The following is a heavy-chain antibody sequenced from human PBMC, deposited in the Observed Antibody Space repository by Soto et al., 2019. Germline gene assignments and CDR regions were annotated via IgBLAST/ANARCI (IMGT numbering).Heavy chain of an antibody. J-gene: IGHJ3*02. CDR1: GGSFSGYY. Sequence: SETLSLTCAVYGGSFSGYYWSWIRQPPGKGLEWIGEINHSGSTNYNPSLKSRVTISVDTSKNQFSLKLSSVTAADTAVYYCARGRFRGGTMIVVVITPLVAFDIWGQGTMVTVSS. D-gene: IGHD3-22*01. CDR3: ARGRFRGGTMIVVVITPLVAFDI. CDR2: INHSGST. V-gene: IGHV4-34*01.